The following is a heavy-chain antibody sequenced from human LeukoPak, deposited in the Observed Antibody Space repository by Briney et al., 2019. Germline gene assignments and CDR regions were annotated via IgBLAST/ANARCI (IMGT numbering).Heavy chain of an antibody. Sequence: SETLSLTCAVYGGSFSGYYWSWIRQPPGKGLEWIGEINHSGSTNYNPSLKSRVTISVDTSKNQFSLKLSSVTAADTAVYYCAREKNQWLVRGGFDYWGQGTLVTVSS. V-gene: IGHV4-34*01. CDR1: GGSFSGYY. CDR3: AREKNQWLVRGGFDY. CDR2: INHSGST. D-gene: IGHD6-19*01. J-gene: IGHJ4*02.